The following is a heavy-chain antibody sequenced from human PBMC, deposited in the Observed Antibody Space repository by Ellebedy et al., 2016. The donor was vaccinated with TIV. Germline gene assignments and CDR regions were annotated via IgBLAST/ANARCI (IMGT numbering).Heavy chain of an antibody. CDR1: GGSISSDY. V-gene: IGHV4-59*01. J-gene: IGHJ4*02. CDR3: ARDRSGRGGADY. D-gene: IGHD6-19*01. CDR2: IHYSGTT. Sequence: MPSETLSLTCTVSGGSISSDYCSWIRQPPGKGLEWIGYIHYSGTTRYNPSLKSRASISADTSKKQFSLRLTSVTAADTAVYYCARDRSGRGGADYWGQGTLVTVSS.